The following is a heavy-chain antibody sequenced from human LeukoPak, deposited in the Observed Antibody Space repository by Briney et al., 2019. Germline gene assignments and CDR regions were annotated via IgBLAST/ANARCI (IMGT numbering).Heavy chain of an antibody. CDR1: GYTFTTLD. D-gene: IGHD2-15*01. J-gene: IGHJ4*02. CDR3: ARVDGSPDY. CDR2: INTNSGNT. V-gene: IGHV1-8*03. Sequence: GASVKVSCKASGYTFTTLDINWVRQATGQGLEWMGWINTNSGNTGNAQKFQGRVTITRNTSISTAYMELSSLTSEDTAVYYCARVDGSPDYWGQGTLVTVSS.